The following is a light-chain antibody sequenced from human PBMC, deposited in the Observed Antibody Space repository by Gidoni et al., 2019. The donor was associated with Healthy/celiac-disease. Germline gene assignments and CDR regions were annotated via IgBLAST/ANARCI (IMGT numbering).Light chain of an antibody. CDR3: QQYNSYSLP. Sequence: DIQMTQSPSTLSASVGDRVTITCRASQSISSWLAWYQQKPGKAPKLLIYDASSLESGVPSRCSGSGSGTEFTLTISSLQPDDFATYYCQQYNSYSLPFGQGTRLEIK. V-gene: IGKV1-5*01. CDR2: DAS. CDR1: QSISSW. J-gene: IGKJ5*01.